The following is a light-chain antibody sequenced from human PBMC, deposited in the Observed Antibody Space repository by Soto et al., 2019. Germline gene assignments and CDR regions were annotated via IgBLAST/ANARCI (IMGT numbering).Light chain of an antibody. CDR1: QSVSSSY. J-gene: IGKJ1*01. CDR2: GAS. Sequence: EIVLTQSPGTLSLSPGERATLSCRASQSVSSSYLAWYQQKPGQAPRLLIYGASNRATGIPDRISGSGSGTDFTLTISRLEPEGFAVYYCQQNLGVHTFGQGTKVDIK. CDR3: QQNLGVHT. V-gene: IGKV3-20*01.